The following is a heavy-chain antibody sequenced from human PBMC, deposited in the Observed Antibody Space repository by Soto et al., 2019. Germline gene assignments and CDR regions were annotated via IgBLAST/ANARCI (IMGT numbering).Heavy chain of an antibody. D-gene: IGHD4-17*01. CDR3: ASRDYGYTFDI. V-gene: IGHV4-31*03. CDR1: GGSVTGGGFC. J-gene: IGHJ3*02. Sequence: ASETLSLTCTVSGGSVTGGGFCRSWIRQHPGEGLEFIGYMCYSGSTNYNPSLKSRVAISIDTSKNQFSLTLTFVTAADTAVYYCASRDYGYTFDIWGQGTMVTVSS. CDR2: MCYSGST.